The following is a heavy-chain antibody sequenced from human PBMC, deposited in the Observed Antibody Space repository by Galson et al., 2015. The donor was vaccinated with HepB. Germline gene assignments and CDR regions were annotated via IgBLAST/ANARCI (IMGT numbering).Heavy chain of an antibody. J-gene: IGHJ4*02. CDR1: GDSVSSNSAA. D-gene: IGHD3-22*01. Sequence: CAISGDSVSSNSAAWNWIRQSPSRGLEWLGRTYYRSKWYNDYAVSVKSRITINPDTSKNQFSLQLNSVTPEDTAVYYCARSINYYDSSGYYGAGPYFDYWGQGTLVTVSS. CDR2: TYYRSKWYN. V-gene: IGHV6-1*01. CDR3: ARSINYYDSSGYYGAGPYFDY.